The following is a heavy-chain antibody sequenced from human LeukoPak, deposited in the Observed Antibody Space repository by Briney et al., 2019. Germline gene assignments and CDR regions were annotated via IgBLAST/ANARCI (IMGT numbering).Heavy chain of an antibody. V-gene: IGHV5-51*01. Sequence: GESLKISCKASGYSFGDYYLGWVRQTPGKGLEWMVIIWPGDSNSRYSPSFQGQVTFSADKSINSAFLHWSSLRASDTAMYYCTTGFRGDGQADDAFDIWGQGTMVIVSS. D-gene: IGHD1-1*01. CDR1: GYSFGDYY. CDR3: TTGFRGDGQADDAFDI. J-gene: IGHJ3*02. CDR2: IWPGDSNS.